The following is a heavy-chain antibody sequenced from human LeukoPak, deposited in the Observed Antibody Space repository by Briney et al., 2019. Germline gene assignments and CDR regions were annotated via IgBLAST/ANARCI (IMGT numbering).Heavy chain of an antibody. D-gene: IGHD5-12*01. CDR2: MNPNSGNT. J-gene: IGHJ4*02. Sequence: ASVTVSCKASGYTFTNYDISWVRQAPGQGLEWMGWMNPNSGNTGYAEKFQGRVTMTRDTSISTAYMELSSLRSDDTAVYYCARNSGLADCWGQGTLVTVSS. V-gene: IGHV1-8*01. CDR1: GYTFTNYD. CDR3: ARNSGLADC.